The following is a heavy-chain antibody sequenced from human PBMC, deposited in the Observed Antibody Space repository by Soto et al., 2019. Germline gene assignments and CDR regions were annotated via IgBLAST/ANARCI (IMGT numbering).Heavy chain of an antibody. V-gene: IGHV1-18*01. Sequence: QVQLVQSGAEVKKPGASVKVSCKASGYTFTSYGISWVRQAPGQGLEWMGWISAYNGNTNYAQKLQGRVTMTTDTSTSTAHMELRSLRSDDTAVYYCARELGDYSRANWFDPWGQGTLVTVSS. D-gene: IGHD4-4*01. J-gene: IGHJ5*02. CDR2: ISAYNGNT. CDR3: ARELGDYSRANWFDP. CDR1: GYTFTSYG.